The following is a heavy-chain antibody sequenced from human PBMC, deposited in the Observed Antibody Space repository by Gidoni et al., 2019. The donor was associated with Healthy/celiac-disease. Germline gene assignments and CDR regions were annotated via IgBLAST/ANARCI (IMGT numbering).Heavy chain of an antibody. V-gene: IGHV3-23*01. CDR2: ISGSGGST. D-gene: IGHD5-18*01. J-gene: IGHJ4*02. CDR1: GFPFSSYA. CDR3: AKALGGYSYGDPFDY. Sequence: EVQLLESGGGLVQPGWSLRVSCAASGFPFSSYAMSWVRQAPGKGLEWVSAISGSGGSTYYADSVKGRFTISRDNSKNTLYLQMNSLRAEDTAVYYCAKALGGYSYGDPFDYWGQGTLVTVSS.